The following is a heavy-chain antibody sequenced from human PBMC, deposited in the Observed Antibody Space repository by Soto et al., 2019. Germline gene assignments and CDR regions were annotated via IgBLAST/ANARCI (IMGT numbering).Heavy chain of an antibody. Sequence: SETLSLTCTVSGGPTSSDNYWSWIRQPPGQGLEWIGHIYYSGNTDYNPSLKSRLAISIDTSKNQFSLKLSSVTAADTAVYFCAREGGESSDGLYYFDSWGQGXLVTVSS. J-gene: IGHJ4*02. D-gene: IGHD3-16*01. CDR3: AREGGESSDGLYYFDS. V-gene: IGHV4-30-4*01. CDR1: GGPTSSDNY. CDR2: IYYSGNT.